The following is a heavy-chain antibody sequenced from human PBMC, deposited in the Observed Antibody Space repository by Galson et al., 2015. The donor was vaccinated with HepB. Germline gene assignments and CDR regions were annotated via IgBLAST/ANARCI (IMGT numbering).Heavy chain of an antibody. V-gene: IGHV3-66*01. CDR3: ATVPLSYSSTYYFDY. CDR2: IYSGGST. CDR1: GFTVSSNY. J-gene: IGHJ4*02. Sequence: SLRLSCAASGFTVSSNYMSWVRQAPGKGLEWVSVIYSGGSTYYADSVKGRFTISGDNSKNTMYLQMNSLRAEDTAVYYCATVPLSYSSTYYFDYWGQGTLVTVSS. D-gene: IGHD6-19*01.